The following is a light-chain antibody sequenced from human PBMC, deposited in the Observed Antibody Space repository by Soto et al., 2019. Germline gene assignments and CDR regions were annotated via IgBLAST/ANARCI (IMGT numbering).Light chain of an antibody. CDR2: EVS. Sequence: QSVLTQPPSASGSPGQSVTISCTGTSSDVGKYDYVSWFQHHPGKAPKLIIYEVSKRPSGFPDRFSGSKSGSTASLTVSGLQTEDEADYYSYSYVASSNVFGTGTQAPVL. J-gene: IGLJ1*01. CDR3: YSYVASSNV. V-gene: IGLV2-8*01. CDR1: SSDVGKYDY.